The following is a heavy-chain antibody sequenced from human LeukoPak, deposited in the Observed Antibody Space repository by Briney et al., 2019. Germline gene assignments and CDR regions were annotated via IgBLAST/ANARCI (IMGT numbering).Heavy chain of an antibody. V-gene: IGHV1-18*01. D-gene: IGHD1-26*01. Sequence: ASVKVSCKASGYTFTSYGISWVRQAPGQGLEWMGWISAYNGNTNYAQKLQGRVTMTTDTSTSTAYMELRNLRSDDTAVYYCARDKGSSYYYYYYGMDVWGQGTTVTVSS. J-gene: IGHJ6*02. CDR1: GYTFTSYG. CDR2: ISAYNGNT. CDR3: ARDKGSSYYYYYYGMDV.